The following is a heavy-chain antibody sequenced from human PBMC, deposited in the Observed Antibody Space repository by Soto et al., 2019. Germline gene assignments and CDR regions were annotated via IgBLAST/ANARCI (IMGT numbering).Heavy chain of an antibody. CDR1: GYSFISYW. CDR3: ARDYTSSYNYDSTNYGYFDF. J-gene: IGHJ4*02. CDR2: IYPGDSDT. V-gene: IGHV5-51*01. D-gene: IGHD3-22*01. Sequence: GASLKISCEGSGYSFISYWIAWVRQMPGKGLEWMGIIYPGDSDTRYSPSFQGQVTISADKSITTAYLQWSSLKASDTAVYYCARDYTSSYNYDSTNYGYFDFWGLGTLVTVSS.